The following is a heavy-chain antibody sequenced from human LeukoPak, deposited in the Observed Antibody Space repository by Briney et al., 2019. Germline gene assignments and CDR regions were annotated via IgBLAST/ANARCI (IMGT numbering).Heavy chain of an antibody. J-gene: IGHJ3*02. CDR1: GFTVSSNY. CDR2: IYSGGST. V-gene: IGHV3-53*01. CDR3: ARDRDYYDSSGHDAFDI. D-gene: IGHD3-22*01. Sequence: PGGSLRLSCAASGFTVSSNYMGWVRQAPGKGLEWVSVIYSGGSTYYADSVKGRFTISRDNSKNTLYLQMNSLRAEDTAVYYCARDRDYYDSSGHDAFDIWGQGTMVTVSS.